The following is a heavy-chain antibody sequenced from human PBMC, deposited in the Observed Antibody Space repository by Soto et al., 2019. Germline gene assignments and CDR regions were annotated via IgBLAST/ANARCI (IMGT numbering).Heavy chain of an antibody. CDR2: IYYSGST. CDR1: GFSISSYD. CDR3: ASRKYMVRGVITPYYYYYGMDV. J-gene: IGHJ6*02. Sequence: PSEPLSFTCTFSGFSISSYDLNWIRQPPGKGLEWIGYIYYSGSTNYNPSLKSRVTISVDTSKNQFSLKLSSVTAADTAVYYCASRKYMVRGVITPYYYYYGMDVWGQGTTVNVSS. V-gene: IGHV4-59*12. D-gene: IGHD3-10*01.